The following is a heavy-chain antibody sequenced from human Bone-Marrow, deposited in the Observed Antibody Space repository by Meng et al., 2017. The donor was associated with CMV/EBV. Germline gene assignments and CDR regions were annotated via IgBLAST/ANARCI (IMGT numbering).Heavy chain of an antibody. D-gene: IGHD1-26*01. CDR1: GYTFTGYY. J-gene: IGHJ4*02. CDR2: INPNSGGT. CDR3: ARDLRKGLRRGSYDYFDY. Sequence: ASVKVSCKASGYTFTGYYMHWVRQAPGQGLEWMGWINPNSGGTNYAQKFQGRVTMTRDTSISTAYMELSRLRSDDTAVYYCARDLRKGLRRGSYDYFDYWGQGPLVTVYS. V-gene: IGHV1-2*02.